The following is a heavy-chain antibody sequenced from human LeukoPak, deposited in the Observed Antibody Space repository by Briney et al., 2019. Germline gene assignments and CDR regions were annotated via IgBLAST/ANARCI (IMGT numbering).Heavy chain of an antibody. CDR1: GGSISSGGYY. CDR3: AREKMATADY. D-gene: IGHD5-24*01. V-gene: IGHV4-31*03. Sequence: SETLSLTCTVSGGSISSGGYYWSWIRQHPGKGLEWIGYIYYSGSTYYNPSLKSRVTISVDTSKNQFSLKLSSVTAADTAVYYCAREKMATADYWGQGTLVTVSS. CDR2: IYYSGST. J-gene: IGHJ4*02.